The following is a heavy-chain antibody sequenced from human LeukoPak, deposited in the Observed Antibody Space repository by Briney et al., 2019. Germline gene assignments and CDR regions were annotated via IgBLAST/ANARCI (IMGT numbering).Heavy chain of an antibody. V-gene: IGHV4-59*12. CDR3: ARERFPPIWFGELPGYFDY. CDR1: GGSISSYY. CDR2: IYYSGST. J-gene: IGHJ4*02. Sequence: PSETLSLTCTVSGGSISSYYWSWIRQPPGKGLEWIGYIYYSGSTNYNPSLKSRVTISVDTSKNQFSLKLSSVTAADTAVYYCARERFPPIWFGELPGYFDYWGQGTLVTVSS. D-gene: IGHD3-10*01.